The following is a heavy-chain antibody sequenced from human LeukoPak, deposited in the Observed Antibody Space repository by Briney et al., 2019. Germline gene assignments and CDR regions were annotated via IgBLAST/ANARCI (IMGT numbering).Heavy chain of an antibody. V-gene: IGHV4-59*08. D-gene: IGHD6-19*01. CDR2: TYYSGST. J-gene: IGHJ4*02. Sequence: TSETLSLTCTVSGGSISSYYWSWIRQPQGKGLEWIGYTYYSGSTNYNPSLKSQVTISVDTSKNQFSLKLSSVTAADTAVYYCARGPGGWAFDYWGQGTLVTVSS. CDR3: ARGPGGWAFDY. CDR1: GGSISSYY.